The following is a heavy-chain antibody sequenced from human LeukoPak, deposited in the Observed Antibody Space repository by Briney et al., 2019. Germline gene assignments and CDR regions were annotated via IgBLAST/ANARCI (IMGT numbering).Heavy chain of an antibody. CDR1: GGSFSGYY. V-gene: IGHV4-34*01. CDR3: AIIYYDSSGYYPEAFDI. Sequence: PSETLSLTCAVYGGSFSGYYWSWIRQPPGKGLEWIWEINHSGSTNYNPSLKSRVTISVDTSKNQFSLKLSSVTAADTAVYYCAIIYYDSSGYYPEAFDIWGQGTMVTVSS. D-gene: IGHD3-22*01. CDR2: INHSGST. J-gene: IGHJ3*02.